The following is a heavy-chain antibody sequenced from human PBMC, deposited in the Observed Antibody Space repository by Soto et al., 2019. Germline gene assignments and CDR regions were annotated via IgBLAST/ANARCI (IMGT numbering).Heavy chain of an antibody. J-gene: IGHJ3*02. D-gene: IGHD5-18*01. CDR2: VYYSGST. V-gene: IGHV4-39*01. CDR1: GGSITSSSHY. Sequence: QLQLQESGPGLVKPSETLSLTCTVSGGSITSSSHYWGWIRQPPGKGLEWIESVYYSGSTYYNPSLKSRVAISVETSKNQFSLKLSSVTAADTAVYYCARHPKGQYSNGYDAFDIWGQGTMVIVSS. CDR3: ARHPKGQYSNGYDAFDI.